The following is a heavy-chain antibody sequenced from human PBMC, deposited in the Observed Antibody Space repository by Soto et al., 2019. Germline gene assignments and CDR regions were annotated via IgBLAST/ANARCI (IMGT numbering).Heavy chain of an antibody. CDR3: ARPRGYGVFDAYDI. CDR2: IGAGGGDI. J-gene: IGHJ3*02. D-gene: IGHD4-17*01. CDR1: GFTFSTYA. V-gene: IGHV3-23*01. Sequence: PGGSLRLSCAACGFTFSTYAMSWVRQAPGKGLEWVSAIGAGGGDIYHADSVKGRFIISRDNSMNTVFLEMNSLRTDDTAVYYCARPRGYGVFDAYDIWGQGTVVTVSS.